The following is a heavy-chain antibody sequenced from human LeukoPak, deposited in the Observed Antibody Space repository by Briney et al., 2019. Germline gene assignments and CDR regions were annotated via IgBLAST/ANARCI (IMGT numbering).Heavy chain of an antibody. CDR2: IYYSGST. D-gene: IGHD6-13*01. CDR3: ARWIAATSHFDP. V-gene: IGHV4-59*01. Sequence: SETLSLTCSLSAGSISTYYWCWIRQPPGKGLEWIGYIYYSGSTYYNPSLKSRVTISVDTSKNQFSLKVTSVTAADTAVYYCARWIAATSHFDPWGRGALVTVSS. J-gene: IGHJ5*02. CDR1: AGSISTYY.